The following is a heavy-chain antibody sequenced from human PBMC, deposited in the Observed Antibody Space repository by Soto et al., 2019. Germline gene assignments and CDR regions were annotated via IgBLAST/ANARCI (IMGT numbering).Heavy chain of an antibody. V-gene: IGHV4-59*01. CDR3: AREVMWNYYGSGSGYYYYYYYMDV. CDR1: GGSISSYY. CDR2: IYYSGST. D-gene: IGHD3-10*01. Sequence: PSETLSLTCTVSGGSISSYYWSWIRQPPGKGLEWIGYIYYSGSTNYNPSLKSRVTISVDTSKNQFSLKLSSVTAADTAVYYCAREVMWNYYGSGSGYYYYYYYMDVWGKGTTVTVSS. J-gene: IGHJ6*03.